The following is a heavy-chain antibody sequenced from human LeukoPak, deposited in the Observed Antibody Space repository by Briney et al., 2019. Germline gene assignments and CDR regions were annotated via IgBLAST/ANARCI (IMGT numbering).Heavy chain of an antibody. V-gene: IGHV3-21*01. Sequence: GGSLRLSCAASGFSFSSYRMNWVRQAPGKGLEWVSSITYGSSYIYYADSAKGRFTISRDNAESSLYLQMNTLRAEDTAVYYCAGGSYSVFDYWGQGTLVTVSS. CDR2: ITYGSSYI. J-gene: IGHJ4*02. D-gene: IGHD1-26*01. CDR1: GFSFSSYR. CDR3: AGGSYSVFDY.